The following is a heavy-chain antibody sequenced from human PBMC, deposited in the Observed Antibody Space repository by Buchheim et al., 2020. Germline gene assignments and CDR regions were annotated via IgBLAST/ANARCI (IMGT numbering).Heavy chain of an antibody. CDR2: TFHSGDT. V-gene: IGHV4-31*03. CDR1: GDSMTSGFYY. D-gene: IGHD2-15*01. CDR3: ARPRGYCSGGSCYTPRNYYYYGMDV. Sequence: QVQLQESGPGLVKPSQTLSLTCNVSGDSMTSGFYYWSWIRQHPGGGLEWIAYTFHSGDTYYNPSLKSRVKLSVDTSKNQFSLKLSSVTAADTAVYYCARPRGYCSGGSCYTPRNYYYYGMDVWGQGTT. J-gene: IGHJ6*02.